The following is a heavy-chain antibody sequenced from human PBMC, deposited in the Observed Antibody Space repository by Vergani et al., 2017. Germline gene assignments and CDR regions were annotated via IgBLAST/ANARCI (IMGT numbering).Heavy chain of an antibody. CDR1: GFTFSSYG. J-gene: IGHJ6*02. CDR2: IWYDGSNK. CDR3: AKDHGVTYYDFWSGYYRDYYYGMDV. Sequence: QVQLVESGGGVVQPGRSLRLSCAASGFTFSSYGMHWVRQAPGKGLEWVAVIWYDGSNKYYADSVKGRFTISRDNSKNTLYLQMNSLRAEDTAVYYCAKDHGVTYYDFWSGYYRDYYYGMDVWGQGTTVTVSS. V-gene: IGHV3-33*06. D-gene: IGHD3-3*01.